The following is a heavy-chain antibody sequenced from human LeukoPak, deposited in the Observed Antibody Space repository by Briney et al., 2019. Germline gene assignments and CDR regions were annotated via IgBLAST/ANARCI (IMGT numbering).Heavy chain of an antibody. Sequence: GWSLRLSCAASGRTVSXXXXXXVXXAPGKXXEWVAVISFDGREKDYADSVKGRFTISRDNSRNTLYLQMNSLRAEDTAVYYCARGLGIWYFDLWGRGTLVTVSS. CDR1: GRTVSXXX. CDR3: ARGLGIWYFDL. CDR2: ISFDGREK. D-gene: IGHD7-27*01. J-gene: IGHJ2*01. V-gene: IGHV3-33*01.